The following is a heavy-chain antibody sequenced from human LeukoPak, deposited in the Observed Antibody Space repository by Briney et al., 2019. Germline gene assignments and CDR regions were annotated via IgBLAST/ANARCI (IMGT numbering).Heavy chain of an antibody. J-gene: IGHJ6*02. Sequence: ASVTVSCKASGYTFTRYYMHWVRQAPGQGLEWMGWIDPNSGGTNYAQKFHGRVTMTRDTSISTAYMELSRLRSDDTAVYYCARDAPTHGMDVWGQGPRVTVSS. CDR2: IDPNSGGT. CDR1: GYTFTRYY. D-gene: IGHD4-17*01. CDR3: ARDAPTHGMDV. V-gene: IGHV1-2*02.